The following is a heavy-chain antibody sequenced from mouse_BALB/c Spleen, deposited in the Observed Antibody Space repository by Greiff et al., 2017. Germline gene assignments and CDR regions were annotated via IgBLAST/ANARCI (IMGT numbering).Heavy chain of an antibody. V-gene: IGHV3-2*02. CDR1: GYSITSDYA. CDR3: ARSGFAY. J-gene: IGHJ3*01. CDR2: ISYSGST. Sequence: VQLKESGPGLVKPSQSLSLTCTVTGYSITSDYAWYWIRQFPGNILEWMGYISYSGSTSYNPSLKSRISITRDTSKNQFFLQLNSVATEDTASYCCARSGFAYWGQGTLVTVSA.